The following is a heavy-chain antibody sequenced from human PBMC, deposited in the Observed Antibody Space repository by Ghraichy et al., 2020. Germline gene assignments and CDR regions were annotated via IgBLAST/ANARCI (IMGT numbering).Heavy chain of an antibody. CDR2: IWYDGSNK. V-gene: IGHV3-33*01. Sequence: GGSLRLSCAASGFTFSSYGMHWVRQAPGKGLEWVAVIWYDGSNKYYADSVKGRFTISRDNSKNTLYLQMNSLRAEDTAVYYCARDLSLEWELQYYFDYWGQGTLVTVSS. CDR1: GFTFSSYG. D-gene: IGHD1-26*01. J-gene: IGHJ4*02. CDR3: ARDLSLEWELQYYFDY.